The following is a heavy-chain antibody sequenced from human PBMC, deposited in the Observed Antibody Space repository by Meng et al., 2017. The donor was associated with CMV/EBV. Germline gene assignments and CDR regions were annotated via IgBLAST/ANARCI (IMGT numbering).Heavy chain of an antibody. CDR2: IYYRGST. CDR3: ARDPIGGTLNWNYVINYYGMDV. Sequence: SETLSLTCAVSGDSIGTNSYYWGWIRQPPGKGLEWLGSIYYRGSTYYNPSLKSRLTISLDASKNQFSLKLNSVTAADTAVYYCARDPIGGTLNWNYVINYYGMDVWGQGTTVTVSS. J-gene: IGHJ6*02. V-gene: IGHV4-39*07. D-gene: IGHD1-7*01. CDR1: GDSIGTNSYY.